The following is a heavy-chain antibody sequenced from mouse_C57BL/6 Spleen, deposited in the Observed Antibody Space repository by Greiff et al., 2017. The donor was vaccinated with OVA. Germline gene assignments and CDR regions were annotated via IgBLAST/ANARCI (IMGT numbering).Heavy chain of an antibody. Sequence: VQGVESGPELVKPGASVKISCKASGYAFSSSWMNWVKQRPGKGLEWIGRIYPGDGDTNYNGKFKGKATLTADKSSSTAYMQLSSLTSEDSAVYFCARKGPYFDYGGQGTTLTVSS. J-gene: IGHJ2*01. V-gene: IGHV1-82*01. CDR1: GYAFSSSW. CDR2: IYPGDGDT. D-gene: IGHD3-3*01. CDR3: ARKGPYFDY.